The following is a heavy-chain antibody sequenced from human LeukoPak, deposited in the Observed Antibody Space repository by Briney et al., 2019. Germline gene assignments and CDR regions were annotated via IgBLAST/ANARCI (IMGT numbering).Heavy chain of an antibody. CDR2: ISGSGGST. J-gene: IGHJ6*03. CDR1: GFTFSNYE. V-gene: IGHV3-23*01. D-gene: IGHD4-17*01. Sequence: PGGSLRLSCAASGFTFSNYEMDWVRQAPGKGLEWVSAISGSGGSTYYADSVKGRFTISRDNSKNTLYLQMNSLRAEDTAVYYCAKRVHARYGDQRYYYYYMDVWGKGTTVTVSS. CDR3: AKRVHARYGDQRYYYYYMDV.